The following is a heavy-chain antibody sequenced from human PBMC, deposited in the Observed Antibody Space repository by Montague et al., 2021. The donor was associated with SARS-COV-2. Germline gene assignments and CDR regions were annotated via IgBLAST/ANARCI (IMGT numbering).Heavy chain of an antibody. D-gene: IGHD3-16*02. CDR1: GASRSTKNYY. CDR2: ISYSATS. CDR3: ARLGITLGGVIVIRYYYDF. Sequence: SETLSLTCTFSGASRSTKNYYWGWIRQPPGKGLEWIGSISYSATSYSNPSLKSRVTMSVDTSRNQLSLNLSSVTVADTAVYYCARLGITLGGVIVIRYYYDFWGQGTLVTVSS. V-gene: IGHV4-39*01. J-gene: IGHJ4*02.